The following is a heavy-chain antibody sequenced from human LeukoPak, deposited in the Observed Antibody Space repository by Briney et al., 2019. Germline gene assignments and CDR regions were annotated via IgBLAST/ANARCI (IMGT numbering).Heavy chain of an antibody. Sequence: GGSLRLSCAASGFTFSDYYMSWIRQAPGKGLEWVSYISSSGSTIYYADSVKGRFAISRDNAKNSLYLQMNSLRAEDTAVYYCARGSPEQLVALEYFDYWGQGTLVTVSS. J-gene: IGHJ4*02. CDR2: ISSSGSTI. CDR3: ARGSPEQLVALEYFDY. D-gene: IGHD6-6*01. CDR1: GFTFSDYY. V-gene: IGHV3-11*01.